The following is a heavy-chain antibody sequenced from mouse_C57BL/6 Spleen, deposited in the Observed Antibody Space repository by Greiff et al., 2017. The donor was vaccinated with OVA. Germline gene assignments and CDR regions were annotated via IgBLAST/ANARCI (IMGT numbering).Heavy chain of an antibody. V-gene: IGHV5-9-1*02. D-gene: IGHD4-1*01. J-gene: IGHJ1*03. CDR2: ISSGGDYI. CDR3: TRAKLGRDWYFDV. Sequence: EVKLMESGEGLVKPGGSLKLSCAASGFTFSSYAMSWVRQTPEKRLEWVAYISSGGDYIYYADTVKGRFTISRDNARNTLYLQMSSLKSEDTAMYDCTRAKLGRDWYFDVWGTGTTVTVSS. CDR1: GFTFSSYA.